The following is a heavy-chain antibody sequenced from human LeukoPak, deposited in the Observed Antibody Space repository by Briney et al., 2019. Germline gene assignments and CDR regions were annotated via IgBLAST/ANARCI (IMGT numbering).Heavy chain of an antibody. CDR1: GFTLRNYW. CDR3: ARYGNGAWLAHYAFDI. V-gene: IGHV3-7*01. CDR2: INPDGSEK. J-gene: IGHJ3*02. Sequence: GGSLRLSCAASGFTLRNYWMSWVRQAPGKGLEWVAKINPDGSEKYYMDSVKGRYAISRDNAENSLYLQMNSLRAEDTAVYYCARYGNGAWLAHYAFDIWGQGTMVTVSS. D-gene: IGHD6-19*01.